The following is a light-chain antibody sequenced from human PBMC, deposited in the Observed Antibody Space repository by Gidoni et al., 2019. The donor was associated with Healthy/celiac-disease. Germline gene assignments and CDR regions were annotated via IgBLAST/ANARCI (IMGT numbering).Light chain of an antibody. V-gene: IGLV1-40*01. CDR3: QSYDSSLSGFYV. J-gene: IGLJ1*01. CDR2: NNI. CDR1: SSNIGAGYD. Sequence: QSVLTQPPSVSGAPGQRVTISCTGDSSNIGAGYDVHWYQQLPGTAPKLLIYNNINRPSGVPDRFSGSKSGTSASLAITGLQAEDEADYYCQSYDSSLSGFYVFGTGTKVTVL.